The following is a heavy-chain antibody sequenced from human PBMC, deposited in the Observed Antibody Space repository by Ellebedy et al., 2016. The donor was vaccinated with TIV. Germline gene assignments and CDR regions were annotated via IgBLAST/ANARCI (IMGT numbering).Heavy chain of an antibody. V-gene: IGHV2-70*04. CDR3: PRISRDAFDV. CDR2: IDWDDDT. J-gene: IGHJ3*01. Sequence: SGPTLVKPTETLTLTCTLPGVSVSSNGMRVSWIRQPPGKALEWLARIDWDDDTFYTTSLRTRLTISKDHSKNQVVLTMTVMEPVDTAKYYCPRISRDAFDVWGQGTMVTVSS. CDR1: GVSVSSNGMR.